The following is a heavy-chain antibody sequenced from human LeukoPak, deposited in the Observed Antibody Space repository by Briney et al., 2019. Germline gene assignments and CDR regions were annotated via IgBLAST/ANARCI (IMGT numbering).Heavy chain of an antibody. J-gene: IGHJ4*02. D-gene: IGHD3-3*01. CDR2: INHSGST. V-gene: IGHV4-34*01. CDR3: ARTYYDFWSGYSPYYFDY. Sequence: SETLSLTCAVYGGSFSGYYWSWIRQPPGKGLEWIGEINHSGSTNYSPSLKSRVTISVDTSKNQFSLKLSSVTAAETAVYYCARTYYDFWSGYSPYYFDYWGQGTLVTVSS. CDR1: GGSFSGYY.